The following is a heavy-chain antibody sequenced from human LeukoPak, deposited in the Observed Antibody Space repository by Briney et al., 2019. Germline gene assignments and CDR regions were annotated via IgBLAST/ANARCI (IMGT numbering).Heavy chain of an antibody. CDR3: ARSPYLGTYGYGPWELPVSYFDY. CDR2: IYTSGST. D-gene: IGHD5-18*01. J-gene: IGHJ4*02. CDR1: GGSISSGSYY. V-gene: IGHV4-61*02. Sequence: SQTLSLTCTVSGGSISSGSYYWNWIRQPAGKGLEWIGRIYTSGSTNYNPSLKSRVTISVDTSKNQFSLKLSAVTAADTAVYYWARSPYLGTYGYGPWELPVSYFDYWGQGTLVTVSS.